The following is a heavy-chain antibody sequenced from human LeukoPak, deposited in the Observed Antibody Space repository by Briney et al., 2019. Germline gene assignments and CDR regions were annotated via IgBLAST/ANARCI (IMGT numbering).Heavy chain of an antibody. Sequence: ASVKVSCKASGYTFINYYMHWVRQAPGQGLEWMGIINPSGGSTSYAQKFQGRVTMTRDTSTSTAYMELSSLRSEDTAVYYCARAMGSSWYVGFYYYYYGMDVWGQGTTVTVSS. J-gene: IGHJ6*02. CDR2: INPSGGST. D-gene: IGHD6-13*01. CDR1: GYTFINYY. CDR3: ARAMGSSWYVGFYYYYYGMDV. V-gene: IGHV1-46*01.